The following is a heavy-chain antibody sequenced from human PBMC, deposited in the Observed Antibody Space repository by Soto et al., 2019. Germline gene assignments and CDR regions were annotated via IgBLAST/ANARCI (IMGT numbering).Heavy chain of an antibody. CDR2: ISGSGDST. J-gene: IGHJ6*02. CDR3: AKDRDGAAAGPTKFYGMDV. D-gene: IGHD6-13*01. V-gene: IGHV3-23*01. Sequence: EVQLLESGGGLVQPGGSLRLSCAASGFTFSSYAMSWVRQAPGKGLEWVSVISGSGDSTYYADSVRGRFTISRDNSKNTLYLQMNSLRAEDTAVYYCAKDRDGAAAGPTKFYGMDVWGQGTRVTVS. CDR1: GFTFSSYA.